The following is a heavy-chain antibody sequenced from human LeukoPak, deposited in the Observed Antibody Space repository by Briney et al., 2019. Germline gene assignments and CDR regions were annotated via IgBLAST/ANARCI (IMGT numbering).Heavy chain of an antibody. J-gene: IGHJ3*02. V-gene: IGHV4-4*07. CDR1: GGSTSSTYY. CDR3: ARAYYYASSAFDI. D-gene: IGHD3-22*01. CDR2: IYTSGST. Sequence: PSETLSLTCTVSGGSTSSTYYWSWIRPPAGKGLEWIGRIYTSGSTNYNPSLKSRVTMSVDTSKNQFSLKLSSVTAADTAVYYCARAYYYASSAFDIWGQGTMVTVSS.